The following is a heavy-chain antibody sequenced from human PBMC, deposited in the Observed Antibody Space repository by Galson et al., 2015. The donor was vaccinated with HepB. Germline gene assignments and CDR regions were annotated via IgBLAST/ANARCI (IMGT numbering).Heavy chain of an antibody. Sequence: QSGAEVKKPGESLKISCKGSGYSFTSYWIGWVRQMPRKGLEWMGIIYPGDSDTRYSPSFQGQVTISADKSISTAYLQWSSLKASDTAMYYCARSSFEGRHYYYGMDVWGQGTTVTVSS. CDR1: GYSFTSYW. D-gene: IGHD3-16*01. V-gene: IGHV5-51*03. J-gene: IGHJ6*02. CDR2: IYPGDSDT. CDR3: ARSSFEGRHYYYGMDV.